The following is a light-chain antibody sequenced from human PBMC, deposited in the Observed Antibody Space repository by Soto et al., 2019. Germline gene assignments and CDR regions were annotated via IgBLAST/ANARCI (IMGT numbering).Light chain of an antibody. CDR1: SSDVGGYNY. Sequence: QSALTQPRSVSGSPGQSVTISCTGTSSDVGGYNYVSWYQQHPGKAPKLIIYGVKNRPSGVSNRFSASKSAFTASLTISGLQTEDEADYYCSSYTTSYFDVFGPGTKLTVL. V-gene: IGLV2-14*01. CDR2: GVK. CDR3: SSYTTSYFDV. J-gene: IGLJ1*01.